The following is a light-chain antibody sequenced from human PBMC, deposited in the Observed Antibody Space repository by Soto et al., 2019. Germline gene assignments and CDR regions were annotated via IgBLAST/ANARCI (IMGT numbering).Light chain of an antibody. CDR3: QVWDVGSGRV. J-gene: IGLJ1*01. V-gene: IGLV3-21*02. CDR2: DGS. Sequence: SYELTQPPSLSVAPGQTARISCGGNNIGGESVHWYQQKPGQAPVLVVYDGSDRPSGIPERFSGSNSGNTATLTISRVEAGDEADYYCQVWDVGSGRVFGTGTKVTVL. CDR1: NIGGES.